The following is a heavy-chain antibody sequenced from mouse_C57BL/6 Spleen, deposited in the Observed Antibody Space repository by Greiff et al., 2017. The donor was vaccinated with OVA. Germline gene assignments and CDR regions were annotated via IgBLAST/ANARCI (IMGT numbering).Heavy chain of an antibody. J-gene: IGHJ2*01. CDR2: INYDGSST. V-gene: IGHV5-16*01. D-gene: IGHD2-3*01. Sequence: EVKVVESEGGLVQPGSSMKLSCTASGFTFSDYYMAWVRQVPEKGLEWVANINYDGSSTYYLDSLKSRFIISRDNAKNILYLQMSSLKSEDTATYYCARERRDDGYYVFFDYWGQGTTLTVSS. CDR3: ARERRDDGYYVFFDY. CDR1: GFTFSDYY.